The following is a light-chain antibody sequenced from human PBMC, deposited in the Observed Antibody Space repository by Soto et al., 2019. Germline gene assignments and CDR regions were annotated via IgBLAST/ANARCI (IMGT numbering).Light chain of an antibody. CDR1: QSVSSY. J-gene: IGKJ5*01. V-gene: IGKV3-11*01. Sequence: EIVLTQSPATLSLSPGERATLSCRASQSVSSYLAWYQQKPGQAPRLLIYDASNRATGIPARFSGSGSGTDFTLPISSLEPEDLAVYFCQQRSNWITFGQGTRLEI. CDR3: QQRSNWIT. CDR2: DAS.